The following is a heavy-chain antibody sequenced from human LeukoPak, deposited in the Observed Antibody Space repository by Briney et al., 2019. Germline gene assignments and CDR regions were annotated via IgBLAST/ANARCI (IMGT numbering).Heavy chain of an antibody. D-gene: IGHD2-15*01. V-gene: IGHV3-48*03. J-gene: IGHJ4*02. CDR2: ISSSGSTI. Sequence: GGSLRLSCAASGFTFSSYEMNWVRQAPGKGLEWVSYISSSGSTIYYADSVKGRFTISRDNAKNTLYLQMNSLRVEDAAVYYCAKERSGWVVAASDHWGQGTLVTVSS. CDR3: AKERSGWVVAASDH. CDR1: GFTFSSYE.